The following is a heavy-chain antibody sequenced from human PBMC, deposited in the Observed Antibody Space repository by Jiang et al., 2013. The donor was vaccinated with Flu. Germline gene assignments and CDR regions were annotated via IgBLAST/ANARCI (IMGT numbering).Heavy chain of an antibody. CDR2: ISYSGTT. CDR1: GGSMSAYY. D-gene: IGHD3-3*01. Sequence: GSGLVKPSETLSLTCTVSGGSMSAYYWSWIRQPPGKGLEWIGDISYSGTTHYSPSLKSRVTISVDTSNNQFSLKLSSVTAADTAVYYCARLSYDYSYNWFDPWGQGALVTVSS. V-gene: IGHV4-59*08. CDR3: ARLSYDYSYNWFDP. J-gene: IGHJ5*02.